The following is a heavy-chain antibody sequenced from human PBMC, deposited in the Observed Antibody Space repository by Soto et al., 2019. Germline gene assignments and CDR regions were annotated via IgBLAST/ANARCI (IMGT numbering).Heavy chain of an antibody. CDR3: ARGFRPLTPTETVPGY. CDR1: GYTFTSYT. CDR2: INAGNGYT. J-gene: IGHJ4*02. V-gene: IGHV1-3*01. Sequence: GASVKVSCKASGYTFTSYTMHWVRQAPGQKLEWMGWINAGNGYTKYSQQFQGRVTFTRDTSASTAYMELSSLRSEDTALYYCARGFRPLTPTETVPGYWGQGTLVPVSP. D-gene: IGHD6-19*01.